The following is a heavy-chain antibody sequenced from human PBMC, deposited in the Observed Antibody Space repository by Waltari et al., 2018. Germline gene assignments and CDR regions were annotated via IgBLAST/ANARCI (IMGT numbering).Heavy chain of an antibody. J-gene: IGHJ4*02. V-gene: IGHV1-69*13. D-gene: IGHD2-15*01. CDR1: GGTFSSYA. Sequence: QVQLVQSGAEVKKPGSSVKVSCKAPGGTFSSYAISWVRQPRGQGLEWMGGIIPIFGTANYAQKFQGRVTITADESTSTAYMELSSLRSEDTAVYYCARDGCSGGSCAYYFDYWGQGTLVTVSS. CDR2: IIPIFGTA. CDR3: ARDGCSGGSCAYYFDY.